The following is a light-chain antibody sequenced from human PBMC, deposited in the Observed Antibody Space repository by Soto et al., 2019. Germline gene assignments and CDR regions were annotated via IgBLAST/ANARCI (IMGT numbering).Light chain of an antibody. CDR1: QDISNY. J-gene: IGKJ1*01. V-gene: IGKV1-33*01. CDR2: DAS. CDR3: QQYDNLLRRT. Sequence: DLQMTQSPSSLSASVGDRVTITCQASQDISNYLHWYQQKPGKAPKLLIYDASNLETGVPSRFSGSGSGTDFTFTISSLQPEDIATYYCQQYDNLLRRTFGQGTKVEIK.